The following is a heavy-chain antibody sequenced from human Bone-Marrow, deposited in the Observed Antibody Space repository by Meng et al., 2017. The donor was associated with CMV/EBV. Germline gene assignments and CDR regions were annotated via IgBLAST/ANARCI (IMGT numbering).Heavy chain of an antibody. V-gene: IGHV3-23*01. J-gene: IGHJ3*01. CDR2: ISGGGGNT. CDR3: AKARGYTGYDAIDF. Sequence: ASGFTFSNYAMTWVRQAPGKGLEWASSISGGGGNTYYADSVKGRFTISRDTSKNTLYLQMNSLRAEDTAIYYCAKARGYTGYDAIDFWGQGTMVTVSS. CDR1: GFTFSNYA. D-gene: IGHD5-12*01.